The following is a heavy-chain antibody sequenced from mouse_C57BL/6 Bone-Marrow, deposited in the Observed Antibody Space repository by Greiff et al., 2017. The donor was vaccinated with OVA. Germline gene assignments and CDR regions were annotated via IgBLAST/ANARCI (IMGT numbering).Heavy chain of an antibody. CDR2: IYPRDGST. V-gene: IGHV1-85*01. Sequence: QVQLQQPGPELVKPGASVKLSCKASGYTFTSYDINWVKQRPGQGLEWIGWIYPRDGSTKYNEKFKGKATLTVDTSSSTAYMELHSLTSEDSAVYFCARVPYYYGSRRGYFDYWGQGTTLTVSS. J-gene: IGHJ2*01. D-gene: IGHD1-1*01. CDR1: GYTFTSYD. CDR3: ARVPYYYGSRRGYFDY.